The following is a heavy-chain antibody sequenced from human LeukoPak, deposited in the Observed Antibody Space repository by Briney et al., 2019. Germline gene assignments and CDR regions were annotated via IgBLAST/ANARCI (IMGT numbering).Heavy chain of an antibody. D-gene: IGHD6-19*01. CDR3: ARDFFSVAGPTFDI. V-gene: IGHV1-2*02. Sequence: GASVKVSCKASGYTFTGYYMHWVRQAPGQGLGWMGWINPNNGGTNYAQKFQGRVTMTRDTSISTAYMELSRLRSDDTAVYYCARDFFSVAGPTFDIWGQGTMVTVSS. J-gene: IGHJ3*02. CDR1: GYTFTGYY. CDR2: INPNNGGT.